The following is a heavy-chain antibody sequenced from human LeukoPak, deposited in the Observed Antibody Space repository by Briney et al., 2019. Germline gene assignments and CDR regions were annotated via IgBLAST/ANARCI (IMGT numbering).Heavy chain of an antibody. CDR2: ISAYNGNT. V-gene: IGHV1-18*01. J-gene: IGHJ4*02. CDR1: GYTFTSYG. D-gene: IGHD2-15*01. CDR3: ARVEGWKSAIDY. Sequence: ASVKVSCKASGYTFTSYGISWVRQAPGQGLEWMGWISAYNGNTNYAQKFQGRVTMTRDTSISTAYMELSRLRSDDTAVYYCARVEGWKSAIDYWGQGTLVTVSS.